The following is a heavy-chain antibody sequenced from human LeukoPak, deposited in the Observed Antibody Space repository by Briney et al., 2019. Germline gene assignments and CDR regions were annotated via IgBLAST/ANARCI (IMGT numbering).Heavy chain of an antibody. CDR3: VKMEGGRDY. CDR2: ISGSGGST. D-gene: IGHD1-1*01. V-gene: IGHV3-23*01. J-gene: IGHJ4*02. Sequence: GGSLRLSCAVSGITFSSYAMSWVRQAPGKGLEWVSAISGSGGSTYYADSVKGRFTISRDNSKNTLYLQMNNPRAEDTAVYYCVKMEGGRDYWGQGALVTVSS. CDR1: GITFSSYA.